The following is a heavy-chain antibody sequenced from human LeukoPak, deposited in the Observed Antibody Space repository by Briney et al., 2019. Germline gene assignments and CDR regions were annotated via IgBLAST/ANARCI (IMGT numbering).Heavy chain of an antibody. CDR2: IRGGGDPT. J-gene: IGHJ4*02. CDR3: VRDHNWAFDY. D-gene: IGHD3-16*01. Sequence: GGSLRLSCGASGFTFSSYSMNWLRQAPGKALEGLAYIRGGGDPTNYADSVKGRFTISRQNAKNSLSLEMNSLSADDTAVYYCVRDHNWAFDYWGRGTLVTVSS. CDR1: GFTFSSYS. V-gene: IGHV3-48*04.